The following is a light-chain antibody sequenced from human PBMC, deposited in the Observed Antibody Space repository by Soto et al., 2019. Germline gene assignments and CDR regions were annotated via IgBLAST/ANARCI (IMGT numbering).Light chain of an antibody. CDR1: QSISRN. CDR2: AAS. V-gene: IGKV1-39*01. Sequence: DIQMTQSPSSLSASVGDRVTITCRASQSISRNLNWYQHKPGKAPKLLIYAASSLQSGVPSRFSGGGSGTEFTLSISSLQPEDFGTYYCHQSYTTASITFGQGTRLEIK. CDR3: HQSYTTASIT. J-gene: IGKJ5*01.